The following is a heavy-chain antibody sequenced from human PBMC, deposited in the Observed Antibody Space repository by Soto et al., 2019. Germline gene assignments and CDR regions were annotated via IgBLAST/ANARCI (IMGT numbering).Heavy chain of an antibody. V-gene: IGHV3-23*01. Sequence: PGGSLRLSCAASGFMFNNYAMSWVRQAPGKGLEWVSTVSVSGGTTYYADSLKGRFTISRDNSKKTVYLQMNRLRADDTAIYYCAKGLYYYDSSGGGYFDYWGQETLVTVSS. D-gene: IGHD3-22*01. CDR3: AKGLYYYDSSGGGYFDY. CDR2: VSVSGGTT. CDR1: GFMFNNYA. J-gene: IGHJ4*02.